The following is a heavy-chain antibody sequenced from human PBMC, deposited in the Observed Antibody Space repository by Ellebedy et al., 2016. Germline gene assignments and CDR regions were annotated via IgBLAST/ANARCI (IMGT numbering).Heavy chain of an antibody. CDR1: GFTFSDYY. CDR2: IWYDGSNK. CDR3: ARVRYYGAHFDY. J-gene: IGHJ4*02. V-gene: IGHV3-33*08. Sequence: GGSLRLSCAASGFTFSDYYMSWIRQAPGKGLEWVAVIWYDGSNKYYADSVKGRFTISRDNSKNTLYLQMNSLRAEDTAVYYCARVRYYGAHFDYWGQGTLVTVSS. D-gene: IGHD4-17*01.